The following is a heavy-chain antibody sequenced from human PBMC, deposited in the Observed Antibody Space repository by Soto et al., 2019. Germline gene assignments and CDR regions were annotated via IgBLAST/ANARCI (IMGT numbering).Heavy chain of an antibody. CDR1: GFTFSSYE. J-gene: IGHJ3*02. D-gene: IGHD1-26*01. Sequence: EVQLVESGGGLVQPGGSLSLSCAASGFTFSSYEMNWVRQAPGKGLEWVSYISSSGSTIYYADSVKGRFTISRDNAKNSLYLQMNSLRAEDTAVYYCARGEGSGSYYVAFDIWGQGTMVTVSS. CDR2: ISSSGSTI. CDR3: ARGEGSGSYYVAFDI. V-gene: IGHV3-48*03.